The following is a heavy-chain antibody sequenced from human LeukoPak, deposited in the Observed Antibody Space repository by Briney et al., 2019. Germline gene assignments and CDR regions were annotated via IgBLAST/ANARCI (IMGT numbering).Heavy chain of an antibody. CDR2: IIPSFGKA. V-gene: IGHV1-69*05. D-gene: IGHD4/OR15-4a*01. Sequence: ASVRVSCTASGGTFSSYAISWVRQAPGKGLEWMGGIIPSFGKAMYAEMLEGRFTITRDESKNTPYMELSSLRSEDTAVYYCARGGAHTDLFDPWGQGTLVTVSS. CDR3: ARGGAHTDLFDP. J-gene: IGHJ5*02. CDR1: GGTFSSYA.